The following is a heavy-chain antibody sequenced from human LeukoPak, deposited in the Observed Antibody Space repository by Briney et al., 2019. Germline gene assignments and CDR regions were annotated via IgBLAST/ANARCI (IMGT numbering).Heavy chain of an antibody. Sequence: GGSLRLSCAASGFTFSSFLMTWVRQAPGKGLEWVANIKQDGGAKYYVDSVKGRITISRDNAKNSLYLQMNSLRAEDTAVYYCARSGQGLAAAGVGYWGQGTLVTVSS. CDR1: GFTFSSFL. CDR2: IKQDGGAK. J-gene: IGHJ4*02. CDR3: ARSGQGLAAAGVGY. D-gene: IGHD6-13*01. V-gene: IGHV3-7*01.